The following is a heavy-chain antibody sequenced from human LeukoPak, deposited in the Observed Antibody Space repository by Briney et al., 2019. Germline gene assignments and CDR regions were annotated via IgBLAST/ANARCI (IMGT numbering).Heavy chain of an antibody. CDR1: GFTFSDHG. CDR2: IQFDGNNE. D-gene: IGHD5-24*01. Sequence: GGSLRLSCAASGFTFSDHGMHWVRQAPGKGLQWVAFIQFDGNNEYYADSVKGRFTISRDNAKNSLYLQMNSLRAEDTAVYYCARVGRDGYNPDYWGQGTLVTVSS. V-gene: IGHV3-30*02. J-gene: IGHJ4*02. CDR3: ARVGRDGYNPDY.